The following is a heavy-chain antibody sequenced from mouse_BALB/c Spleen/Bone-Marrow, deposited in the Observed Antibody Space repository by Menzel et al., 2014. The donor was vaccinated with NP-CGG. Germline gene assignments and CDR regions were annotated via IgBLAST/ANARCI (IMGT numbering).Heavy chain of an antibody. V-gene: IGHV7-3*02. D-gene: IGHD2-14*01. CDR1: GFTFTDYY. CDR3: ARDRRYDLAWFAY. Sequence: EVKVVESGGGLVQPGGSLRLSCATSGFTFTDYYMSWVRRPPGKALEWLGFIRNKANGYTTEYSASVKGRFTISRDNSQSILYLQRNTLRAEDRATYYCARDRRYDLAWFAYWGQGTLVTVSA. J-gene: IGHJ3*01. CDR2: IRNKANGYTT.